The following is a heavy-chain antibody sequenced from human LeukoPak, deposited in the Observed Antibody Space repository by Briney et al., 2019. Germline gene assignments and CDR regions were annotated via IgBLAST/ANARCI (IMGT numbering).Heavy chain of an antibody. J-gene: IGHJ4*02. V-gene: IGHV4-34*11. CDR1: GGSFSGYY. D-gene: IGHD1-7*01. CDR2: IYYSGST. Sequence: PSETLSLTCAVYGGSFSGYYWSWIRQPPGKGLEWIGYIYYSGSTYYNPSLKSRATISVDTSKNQFSLKLTSMTAADTAFYYCVRDRELHYWGQGILVTVSS. CDR3: VRDRELHY.